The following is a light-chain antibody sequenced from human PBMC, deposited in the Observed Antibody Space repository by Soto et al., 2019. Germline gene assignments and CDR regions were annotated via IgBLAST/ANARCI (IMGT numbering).Light chain of an antibody. V-gene: IGKV1-39*01. CDR1: ESASSY. CDR2: AAS. Sequence: DIQMTQSPSSLSASVGDRVTITCRAKESASSYVNWYQQKPGKAPKLLIYAASRLQSGVPARFSGSGSVTDFTLTISGLQPEDCATYYCQQSYSKWTFGQGTKVEIK. J-gene: IGKJ1*01. CDR3: QQSYSKWT.